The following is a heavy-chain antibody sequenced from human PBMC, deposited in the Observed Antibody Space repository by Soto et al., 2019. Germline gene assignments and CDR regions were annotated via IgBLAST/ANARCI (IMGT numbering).Heavy chain of an antibody. CDR3: AREPKVRGVIIQQILERFEY. J-gene: IGHJ4*02. D-gene: IGHD3-10*01. Sequence: VQLVQSGAEVKKPGASVKVSCKASGYTFTSYRISWVRQAPGQGLEWMGWISAYNGNTNYAQKRQVRVTMTTNTSTSTAYMDVRSRRSDDTAVYYCAREPKVRGVIIQQILERFEYWGQGTLVTVST. CDR1: GYTFTSYR. CDR2: ISAYNGNT. V-gene: IGHV1-18*01.